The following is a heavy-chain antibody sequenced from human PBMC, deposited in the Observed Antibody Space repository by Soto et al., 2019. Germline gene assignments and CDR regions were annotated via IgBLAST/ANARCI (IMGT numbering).Heavy chain of an antibody. CDR1: GFTFSSYS. CDR2: ISSSSSYI. J-gene: IGHJ4*02. Sequence: PGGSLRLSCAASGFTFSSYSMNWVRQAPGKGLEWVSSISSSSSYIYYADSVKGRFTISRDNAKNSLYLQMNSLRAEDTAVYYCARADSSGYYYPDYWGQGTLVTVSS. V-gene: IGHV3-21*01. CDR3: ARADSSGYYYPDY. D-gene: IGHD3-22*01.